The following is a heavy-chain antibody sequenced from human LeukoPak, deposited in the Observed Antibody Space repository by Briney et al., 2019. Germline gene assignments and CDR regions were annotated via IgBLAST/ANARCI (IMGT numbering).Heavy chain of an antibody. Sequence: PSETLSLTCTVSGGSISNYYWRWIRQPPGKGLEGVGYISYSESTNYNPSLKSRVTISIDTSKNQLSLKLGALCAARTAVYYCARGSWQLAEEVYWGQGTLVTVSS. CDR2: ISYSEST. CDR1: GGSISNYY. J-gene: IGHJ4*02. CDR3: ARGSWQLAEEVY. D-gene: IGHD6-6*01. V-gene: IGHV4-59*01.